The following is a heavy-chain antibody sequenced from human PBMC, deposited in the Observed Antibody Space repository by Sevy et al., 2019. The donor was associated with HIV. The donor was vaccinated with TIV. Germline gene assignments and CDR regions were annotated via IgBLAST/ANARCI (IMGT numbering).Heavy chain of an antibody. CDR3: ARDLPPSATTVAHFDC. CDR1: GFIFSSYE. V-gene: IGHV3-48*03. J-gene: IGHJ4*02. CDR2: ISNSGSAL. Sequence: GGSLILSCAASGFIFSSYEMNWVRQAPGKGLEWISYISNSGSALYYSDSVKGRFTISRDNAKNSLYLQMNSLRVEDTAVYYCARDLPPSATTVAHFDCWGQGTQVTVSS. D-gene: IGHD4-17*01.